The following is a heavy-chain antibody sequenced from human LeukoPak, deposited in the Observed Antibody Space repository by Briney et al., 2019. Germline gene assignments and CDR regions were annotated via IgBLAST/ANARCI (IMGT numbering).Heavy chain of an antibody. J-gene: IGHJ3*02. V-gene: IGHV3-48*03. Sequence: GGSLRLSCAASGFTFSSYEMNWVRQAPGKGLECISYISSSGSTIYYADSVKGRFTIYRDKAKNSLYLQMNSLRAEDTAVYYCARAYGSGSFDDAFDIWGQGTMVTVSS. CDR3: ARAYGSGSFDDAFDI. CDR1: GFTFSSYE. D-gene: IGHD3-10*01. CDR2: ISSSGSTI.